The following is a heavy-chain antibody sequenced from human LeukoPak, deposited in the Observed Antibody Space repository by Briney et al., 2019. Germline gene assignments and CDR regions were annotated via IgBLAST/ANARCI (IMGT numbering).Heavy chain of an antibody. CDR2: IYHSGST. D-gene: IGHD1/OR15-1a*01. J-gene: IGHJ4*02. V-gene: IGHV4-30-2*01. CDR1: GGSISSGGYS. CDR3: ARGGNNLDFDY. Sequence: SKTLSLTCAVSGGSISSGGYSWSWIRQPPGKDLEWIGYIYHSGSTYYNPSLKSRVTISVDRSKNQFSLKLSSVTAADTAVYYCARGGNNLDFDYWGQGTLVTVSS.